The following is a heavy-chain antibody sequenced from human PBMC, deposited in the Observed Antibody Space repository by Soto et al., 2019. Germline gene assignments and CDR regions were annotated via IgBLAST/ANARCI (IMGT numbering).Heavy chain of an antibody. CDR1: GGSISSYY. CDR3: ARRRHFDY. CDR2: ICYSGST. V-gene: IGHV4-59*08. Sequence: QVQLQESGPGLVKPSETLSLTCTVSGGSISSYYWSWIRQPPGKGLEWIGYICYSGSTNYNPSLKSRVTISVDTSKNQFSLKLSSVTAADTAVYYCARRRHFDYWGQGTLVTVSS. J-gene: IGHJ4*02.